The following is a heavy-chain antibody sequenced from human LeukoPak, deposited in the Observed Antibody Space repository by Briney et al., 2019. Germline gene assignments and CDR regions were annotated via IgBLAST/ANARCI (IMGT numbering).Heavy chain of an antibody. D-gene: IGHD5-18*01. CDR3: AKQGSIQLWPTNFDY. CDR1: GFTFSSYA. CDR2: ISGSGGST. Sequence: GGSLRLSCAASGFTFSSYAMSWVRQAPGKGLEWVSAISGSGGSTYYADSVKDRFTISRDNSKNTLYLQMNSLRAEDTAVYYCAKQGSIQLWPTNFDYWGQGTLVTVSS. V-gene: IGHV3-23*01. J-gene: IGHJ4*02.